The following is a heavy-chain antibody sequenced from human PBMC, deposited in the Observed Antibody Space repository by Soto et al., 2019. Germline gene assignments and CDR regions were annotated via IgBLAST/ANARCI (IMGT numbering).Heavy chain of an antibody. D-gene: IGHD4-17*01. CDR1: GASMTSCSYF. V-gene: IGHV4-39*01. CDR2: IYYNGST. Sequence: SETLSLTCTLSGASMTSCSYFWGWVRQPPGKGLEWIGTIYYNGSTYYSPSLKSRVAISVDTSKNHFSLRLTSVTAADTSMYYCAMTSVTYPDYFDYWGQGALVTVSS. J-gene: IGHJ4*02. CDR3: AMTSVTYPDYFDY.